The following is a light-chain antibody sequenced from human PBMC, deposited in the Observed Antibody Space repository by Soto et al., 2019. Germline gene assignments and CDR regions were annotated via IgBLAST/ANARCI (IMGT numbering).Light chain of an antibody. CDR2: EVS. V-gene: IGLV2-14*01. Sequence: QSALTQPASVSGSPGQPITIPCPGTTSDVGAYNYVSWYQQHPGKAPKLMIYEVSNRPSGVSNRFSGSKSGHTASLTISGLQAEDEAEYYCSAYTSSTTYVFGTGTKLTVL. CDR3: SAYTSSTTYV. J-gene: IGLJ1*01. CDR1: TSDVGAYNY.